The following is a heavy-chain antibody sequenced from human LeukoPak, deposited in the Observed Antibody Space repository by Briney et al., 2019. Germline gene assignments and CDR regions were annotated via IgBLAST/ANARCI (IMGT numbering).Heavy chain of an antibody. Sequence: PGRSLRLSCAASGFTFSSYGMHWVRQAPGKGLEWVAFISYDGIIKYYADSVKGRFTIPRDNSQNTLDLQMNSLRAEDTAVYYCARDLSERYSTDYWGQGTLVTVSS. V-gene: IGHV3-30*03. J-gene: IGHJ4*02. CDR3: ARDLSERYSTDY. CDR2: ISYDGIIK. CDR1: GFTFSSYG. D-gene: IGHD1-26*01.